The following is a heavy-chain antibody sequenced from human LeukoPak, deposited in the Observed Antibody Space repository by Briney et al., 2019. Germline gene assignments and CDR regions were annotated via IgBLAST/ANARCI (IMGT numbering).Heavy chain of an antibody. CDR3: ARCCGGDCWPSHYYYYGMDV. CDR2: IWYDGSNK. CDR1: GFTFSSYG. Sequence: PGGSLRLSCAASGFTFSSYGMHWVRQAPGQGLERVAVIWYDGSNKYYADSVKGRFTISRDNSKNTLYLQMNSLRAEDTAVYYCARCCGGDCWPSHYYYYGMDVWGKGTRVTVSS. D-gene: IGHD2-21*02. J-gene: IGHJ6*04. V-gene: IGHV3-33*01.